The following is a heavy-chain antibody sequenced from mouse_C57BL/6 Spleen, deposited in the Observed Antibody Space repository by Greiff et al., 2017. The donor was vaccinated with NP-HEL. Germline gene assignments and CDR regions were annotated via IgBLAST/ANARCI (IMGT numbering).Heavy chain of an antibody. D-gene: IGHD1-1*01. V-gene: IGHV1-80*01. Sequence: QVQLQQSGAELVKPGASVKISCKASGYAFSSYWMNWVKQRPGKGLEWIGQIYPGDGDTNYNGKFKGKATLTADKSSSTAYMQLSSLTSEDSAVYFCARSVYYGSSYDWYFDVWGTGTTVTVSS. CDR1: GYAFSSYW. CDR3: ARSVYYGSSYDWYFDV. CDR2: IYPGDGDT. J-gene: IGHJ1*03.